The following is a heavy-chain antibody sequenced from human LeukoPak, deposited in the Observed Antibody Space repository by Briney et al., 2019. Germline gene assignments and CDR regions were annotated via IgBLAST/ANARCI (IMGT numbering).Heavy chain of an antibody. V-gene: IGHV1-8*01. J-gene: IGHJ6*02. CDR2: MNPNSGNT. CDR3: ARGAYYDFWSGYYYYYGMDA. Sequence: ASVKVSCKASGYTFTRYDINWVRQATGQGLEWMGWMNPNSGNTGYAQKFQGRVTMTRNSSISTAYMELSSLRSEDTAVYYCARGAYYDFWSGYYYYYGMDAWGQGTTVTVSS. D-gene: IGHD3-3*01. CDR1: GYTFTRYD.